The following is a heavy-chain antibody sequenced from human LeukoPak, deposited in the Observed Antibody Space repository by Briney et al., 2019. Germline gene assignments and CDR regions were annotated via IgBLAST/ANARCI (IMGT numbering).Heavy chain of an antibody. CDR2: TYYRSTWYI. D-gene: IGHD3-10*01. J-gene: IGHJ3*01. Sequence: SQTLSLTCDISGDSVSSNTAAWNWIRQSPSRGLEWLGRTYYRSTWYIDYALSVKSRMTINSNTSKHQVSLQLNSVTPEDTALYYCVRDGPGGGSFDVWGQGTMLTVSS. CDR3: VRDGPGGGSFDV. V-gene: IGHV6-1*01. CDR1: GDSVSSNTAA.